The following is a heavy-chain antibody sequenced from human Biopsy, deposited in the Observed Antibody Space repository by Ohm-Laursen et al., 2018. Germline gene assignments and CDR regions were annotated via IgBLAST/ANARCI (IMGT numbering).Heavy chain of an antibody. CDR1: GGSFTGHC. V-gene: IGHV4-59*11. CDR2: ITHTGYT. CDR3: ARGSNEYGGLYFPH. Sequence: GTLSLTCTVSGGSFTGHCWTWIRQPPGQGLEWIGHITHTGYTSYKSSLKSRVTISLDTSRKHFPLRLTSLAAADTAVYYCARGSNEYGGLYFPHWGQGTLVTVSS. D-gene: IGHD4-23*01. J-gene: IGHJ1*01.